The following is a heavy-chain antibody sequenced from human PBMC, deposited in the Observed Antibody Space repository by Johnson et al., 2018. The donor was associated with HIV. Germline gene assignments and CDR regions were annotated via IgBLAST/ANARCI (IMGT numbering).Heavy chain of an antibody. CDR2: IKQDGSEK. CDR3: AKDPSYIVATAMTDAFDI. V-gene: IGHV3-7*01. J-gene: IGHJ3*02. D-gene: IGHD5-12*01. Sequence: VQLEESGGGLVQPGGSLRLSCAASGFTFSSYWMSWVRQAPGKGLEWVANIKQDGSEKYYADSVKGRFTISRDNSKNTLYLQMNSLRAEDTAVYYCAKDPSYIVATAMTDAFDIWGQGTMVTVSS. CDR1: GFTFSSYW.